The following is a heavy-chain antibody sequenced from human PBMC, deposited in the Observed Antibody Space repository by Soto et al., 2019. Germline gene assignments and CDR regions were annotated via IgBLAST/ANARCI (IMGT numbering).Heavy chain of an antibody. Sequence: EVQLVESGGGLVQPEGSLRLSCAASGFTFRNHWMHWVRQAPGKGLVWVSRISSDGSIRNYADSVKGRFMISRDNAKQTLYLQMNILRAADTAVYYCVRSSYSSRSFDSWGQGTLFPASS. CDR3: VRSSYSSRSFDS. CDR1: GFTFRNHW. J-gene: IGHJ4*02. V-gene: IGHV3-74*01. CDR2: ISSDGSIR. D-gene: IGHD6-13*01.